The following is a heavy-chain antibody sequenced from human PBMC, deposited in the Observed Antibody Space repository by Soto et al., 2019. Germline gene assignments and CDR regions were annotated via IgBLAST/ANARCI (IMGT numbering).Heavy chain of an antibody. V-gene: IGHV3-15*01. CDR3: TTEYYDYIWGSYRYNWFDP. Sequence: GGSLRLSCAASGFTFSNAWMSWVRQAPGKGLEWVGRIKSKTDGGTTDYAAPVKGRFTISRDDSKNTLYLQMNSLKTEDTAVYYCTTEYYDYIWGSYRYNWFDPWGQGTLVTVSS. J-gene: IGHJ5*02. CDR2: IKSKTDGGTT. CDR1: GFTFSNAW. D-gene: IGHD3-16*02.